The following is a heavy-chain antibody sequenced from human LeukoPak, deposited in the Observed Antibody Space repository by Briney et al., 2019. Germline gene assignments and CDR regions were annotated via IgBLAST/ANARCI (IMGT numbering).Heavy chain of an antibody. Sequence: GGSLRLSCAASGFSLSTHSLTWVRQAPGKGLQWGATINHDGSEKDYVDSVKGRFTISRDNAENSLYLQLNSLRAEDTAIYYCARGSGWLDYWGQGTLVTVSS. D-gene: IGHD6-19*01. CDR1: GFSLSTHS. CDR3: ARGSGWLDY. V-gene: IGHV3-7*03. CDR2: INHDGSEK. J-gene: IGHJ4*02.